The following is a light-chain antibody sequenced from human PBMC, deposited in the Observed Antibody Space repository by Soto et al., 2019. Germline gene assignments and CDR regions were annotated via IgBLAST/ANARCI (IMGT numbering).Light chain of an antibody. J-gene: IGLJ2*01. Sequence: QSALTQPASVSGSPGQSITISCTGTSSDVGYYNYVSWYQQYPGQAPKLLIYDVSNRPSGIADRFSASKAGDTASLTISGLQAEDEADYYWSSYTTSSTLRFGGGTKLTVL. V-gene: IGLV2-14*01. CDR1: SSDVGYYNY. CDR3: SSYTTSSTLR. CDR2: DVS.